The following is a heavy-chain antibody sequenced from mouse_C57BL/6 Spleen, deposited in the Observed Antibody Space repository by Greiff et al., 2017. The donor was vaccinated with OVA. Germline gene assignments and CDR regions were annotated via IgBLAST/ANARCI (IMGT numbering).Heavy chain of an antibody. CDR1: GYTFTDYE. Sequence: QVQLKQSGAELVRPGASVTLSCKASGYTFTDYEMHWVKQTPVHGLEWIGAIDPETGGTAYNQKFKGKDILTADKSSSTAYMELRSLTSEDSAVYYCTRPFITTVPFAYWGQGTLVTVSA. J-gene: IGHJ3*01. D-gene: IGHD1-1*01. CDR2: IDPETGGT. V-gene: IGHV1-15*01. CDR3: TRPFITTVPFAY.